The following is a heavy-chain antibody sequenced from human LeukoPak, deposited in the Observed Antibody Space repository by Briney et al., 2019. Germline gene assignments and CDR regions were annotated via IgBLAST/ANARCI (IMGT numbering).Heavy chain of an antibody. D-gene: IGHD3-22*01. Sequence: HPSETLSLTCTVSGGSISSSSYYWGWIRQPPGKGLEWIGEINHSGSTNYNPSLKSRVTISVDTSKNQFSLKLSSVTAADTAVYYCAITYYYDSSGYYYDLFDYWGQGTLVTVSS. CDR2: INHSGST. CDR1: GGSISSSSYY. V-gene: IGHV4-39*07. CDR3: AITYYYDSSGYYYDLFDY. J-gene: IGHJ4*02.